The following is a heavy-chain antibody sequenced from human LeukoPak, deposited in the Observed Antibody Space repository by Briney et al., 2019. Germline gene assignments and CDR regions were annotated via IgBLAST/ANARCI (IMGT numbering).Heavy chain of an antibody. CDR3: AKGGGIGYYFPYYFDY. J-gene: IGHJ4*02. V-gene: IGHV3-23*01. Sequence: GGSLRLSCAASGFTFSNYVMSWVRQAPGKGLEWVSAVSGGGSSTYYADSVKGRFTISRDNSKNTLYLQMNSLRAEDTAVYYCAKGGGIGYYFPYYFDYWGQGTLVTVSS. CDR2: VSGGGSST. CDR1: GFTFSNYV. D-gene: IGHD3-22*01.